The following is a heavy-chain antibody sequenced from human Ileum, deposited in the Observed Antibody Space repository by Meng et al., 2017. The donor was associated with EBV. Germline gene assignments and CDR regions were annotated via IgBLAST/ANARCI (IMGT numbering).Heavy chain of an antibody. V-gene: IGHV1-69*01. CDR1: GATLRSYA. Sequence: QGRWGQVGLEVKKPGSSGRVPWKAYGATLRSYAISWVRQAPGQGLEWMGGIIPIFGTANYAQKFQGRVTITAGESTSTAYMELSSLRSEDTAVYYCARGNGYSSSFYFDYWGQGTLVTVSS. D-gene: IGHD6-13*01. J-gene: IGHJ4*02. CDR2: IIPIFGTA. CDR3: ARGNGYSSSFYFDY.